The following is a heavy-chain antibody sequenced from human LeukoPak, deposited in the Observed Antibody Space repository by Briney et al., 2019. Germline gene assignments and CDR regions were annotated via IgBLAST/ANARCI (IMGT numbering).Heavy chain of an antibody. CDR2: VRNDGSSE. V-gene: IGHV3-30*02. D-gene: IGHD5-12*01. Sequence: GGSLRLSCAASGFVLSDYGMHWVRQGPGKGLVWVAFVRNDGSSEYYVGSVKGRFTISRDKSKNTLYLQMNSLRVEDTAVYSCAKESDSGYHSEGPRNWGLGTLVTVSS. J-gene: IGHJ4*02. CDR3: AKESDSGYHSEGPRN. CDR1: GFVLSDYG.